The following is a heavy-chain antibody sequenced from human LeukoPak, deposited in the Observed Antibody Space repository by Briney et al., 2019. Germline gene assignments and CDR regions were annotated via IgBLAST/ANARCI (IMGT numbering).Heavy chain of an antibody. V-gene: IGHV3-23*01. J-gene: IGHJ4*02. D-gene: IGHD2/OR15-2a*01. CDR2: ISGSGAGT. CDR1: GFTFSSYA. CDR3: AKSARSMALTTPVEY. Sequence: GGSLRLSCAASGFTFSSYAMSWVRQTPGKGLEWVSVISGSGAGTNYADSVKGRFTISRDNSNNTLYLQMNSLRAEDTAVYYCAKSARSMALTTPVEYWGQGTLVTVSS.